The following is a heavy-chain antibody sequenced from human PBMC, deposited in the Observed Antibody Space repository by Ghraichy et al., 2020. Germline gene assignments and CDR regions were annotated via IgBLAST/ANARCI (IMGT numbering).Heavy chain of an antibody. J-gene: IGHJ4*02. Sequence: GGSLRLSCAASGFTFSSYGMHWVRQAPGKGLEWVAVISYDGSNKYYADSVKGRFTISRDNSKNTLYLQMNSLRAEDTAVYYCAKEPYTYYDFWSGYHNPFVDYWGQGTLVTVSS. V-gene: IGHV3-30*18. D-gene: IGHD3-3*01. CDR3: AKEPYTYYDFWSGYHNPFVDY. CDR2: ISYDGSNK. CDR1: GFTFSSYG.